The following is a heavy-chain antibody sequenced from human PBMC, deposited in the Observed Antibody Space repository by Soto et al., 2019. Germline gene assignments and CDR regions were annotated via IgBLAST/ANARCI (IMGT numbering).Heavy chain of an antibody. Sequence: QVQLQESGPGLVKPSDTLSLTCAVSGYSISSSNWWGWIRQPPGKGLEWIGYIYYSGSTYYNPSPKXXVTMSVATSKNPFSRKLSSVTAVDTAVYYCARSSGSYGMGVWGQGTTVTVSS. J-gene: IGHJ6*02. CDR3: ARSSGSYGMGV. D-gene: IGHD3-10*01. V-gene: IGHV4-28*01. CDR1: GYSISSSNW. CDR2: IYYSGST.